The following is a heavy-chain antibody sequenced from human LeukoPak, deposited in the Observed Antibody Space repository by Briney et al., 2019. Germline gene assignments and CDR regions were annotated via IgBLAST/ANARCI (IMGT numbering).Heavy chain of an antibody. CDR1: GFTFSDYY. D-gene: IGHD5-18*01. CDR2: ISSSGSTI. V-gene: IGHV3-11*04. Sequence: GGSLRLSCATSGFTFSDYYMNWIRQAPGKGLEWVSYISSSGSTIYYADSVKGRFTISGDNAKNSLYLQMNSLRAEDTAVYYCARRGPSGYRYMDVWGKGTTVTVSS. CDR3: ARRGPSGYRYMDV. J-gene: IGHJ6*03.